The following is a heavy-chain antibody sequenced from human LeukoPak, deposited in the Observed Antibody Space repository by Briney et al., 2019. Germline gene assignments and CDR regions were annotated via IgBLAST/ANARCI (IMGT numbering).Heavy chain of an antibody. Sequence: GGSLRLSCAASGFTFSSYWMNWARQAPGKGLEWVANIKQDGSQKYYVDSVKGRFTISRDNSKNTLFLQMNSLRAEDAAIYYCVKFPTAHYFDYWGQGTLVTVSS. D-gene: IGHD4-17*01. J-gene: IGHJ4*02. V-gene: IGHV3-7*03. CDR2: IKQDGSQK. CDR1: GFTFSSYW. CDR3: VKFPTAHYFDY.